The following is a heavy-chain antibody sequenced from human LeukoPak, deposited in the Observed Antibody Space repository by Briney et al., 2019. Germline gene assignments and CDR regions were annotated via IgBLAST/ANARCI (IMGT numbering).Heavy chain of an antibody. CDR1: GFTFSDYY. CDR2: ISGSYII. D-gene: IGHD6-13*01. J-gene: IGHJ4*02. V-gene: IGHV3-11*04. CDR3: ARGSRGSWNRYYFDY. Sequence: GGSLRLSCAASGFTFSDYYMSWIRQAPGKGLEWVAYISGSYIIYYADSVKGRFTISRDNAKNSLYLQMNSLRAEDTAVYYCARGSRGSWNRYYFDYWGQGTLVTVSS.